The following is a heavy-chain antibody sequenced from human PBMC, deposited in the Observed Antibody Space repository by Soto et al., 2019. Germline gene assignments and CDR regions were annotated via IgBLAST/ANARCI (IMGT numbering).Heavy chain of an antibody. CDR1: GGSFSGYY. Sequence: SETLSLTCAVYGGSFSGYYWSWIRQPPGKGLEWIGEINHSGSTNYNPSLKSRVTISVDTSKNQFSLKLSSVTAADTAVYYCASSRKWGWFDPWGQGTLVTVSS. CDR2: INHSGST. J-gene: IGHJ5*02. D-gene: IGHD1-26*01. CDR3: ASSRKWGWFDP. V-gene: IGHV4-34*01.